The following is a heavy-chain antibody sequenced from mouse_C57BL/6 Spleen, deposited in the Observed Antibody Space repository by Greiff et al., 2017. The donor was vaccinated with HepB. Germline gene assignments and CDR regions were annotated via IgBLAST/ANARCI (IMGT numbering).Heavy chain of an antibody. CDR2: IYPGDGDT. J-gene: IGHJ1*03. Sequence: QVQLQQSGPELVKPGASVKISCKASGYAFSSSWMNWVKQRPGKGLEWIGRIYPGDGDTNYNGKFKGKATLTADNASSTAYMQLSSLTSEDSAVYCGARKVGDGSSWDWYFDVWGTGTTVTVSS. CDR3: ARKVGDGSSWDWYFDV. V-gene: IGHV1-82*01. CDR1: GYAFSSSW. D-gene: IGHD1-1*01.